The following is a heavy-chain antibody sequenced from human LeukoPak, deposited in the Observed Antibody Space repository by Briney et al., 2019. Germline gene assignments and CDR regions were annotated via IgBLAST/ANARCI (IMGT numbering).Heavy chain of an antibody. J-gene: IGHJ4*02. CDR1: GFMFSNFA. Sequence: GGSLRLSCAASGFMFSNFAMSWARQLPGKGLVWVSRISPTGSTTSYADSVKGRFTVSRDNAKNTLYLQVNNLRAEDTAVYYCARGPNSNWSGLDFWGQGTLLTVSS. V-gene: IGHV3-74*01. CDR3: ARGPNSNWSGLDF. D-gene: IGHD6-6*01. CDR2: ISPTGSTT.